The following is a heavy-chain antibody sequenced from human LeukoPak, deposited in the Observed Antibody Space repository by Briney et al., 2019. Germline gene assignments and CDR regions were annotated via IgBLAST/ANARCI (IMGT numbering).Heavy chain of an antibody. J-gene: IGHJ4*02. D-gene: IGHD3-22*01. CDR1: GFTFSNYW. Sequence: PGGSLRLSCAASGFTFSNYWMHWVRQAPGKGLVWVSRINSDGSSTSYADSVKGRFTISRDNAKNTLYLQMTSLRAEDTAVCYCARGDSSGYFGVVDYWGQGTLVTVSS. CDR2: INSDGSST. CDR3: ARGDSSGYFGVVDY. V-gene: IGHV3-74*01.